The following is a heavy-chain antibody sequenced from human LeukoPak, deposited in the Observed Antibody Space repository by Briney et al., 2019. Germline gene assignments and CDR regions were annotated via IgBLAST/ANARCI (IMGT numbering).Heavy chain of an antibody. CDR2: INSDGSST. D-gene: IGHD6-13*01. CDR3: ARGGGMRSWYDFDY. Sequence: GGSLRLSCAASGFTFSSYWMHWVRQAPGKGLVWVSGINSDGSSTSYADSVKGRFTISRDNAKNTLYLQMNSLRAEDTAVYYCARGGGMRSWYDFDYWGQGTLVTVSS. V-gene: IGHV3-74*01. J-gene: IGHJ4*02. CDR1: GFTFSSYW.